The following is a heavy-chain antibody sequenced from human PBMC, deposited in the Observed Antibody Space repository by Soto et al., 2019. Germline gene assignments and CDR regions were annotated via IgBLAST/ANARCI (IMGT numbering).Heavy chain of an antibody. J-gene: IGHJ5*02. D-gene: IGHD6-19*01. CDR3: ARGGHYSLIAVAGTGWFDP. Sequence: PSETLSLTCAVYGGSFSGYYWSWIRQPPGKGLEWIGEINHSGSTNYNPSLKSRVTISVDTSKNQFSLRLSSVTAADTAVYYCARGGHYSLIAVAGTGWFDPWGQGTLVTV. CDR1: GGSFSGYY. CDR2: INHSGST. V-gene: IGHV4-34*01.